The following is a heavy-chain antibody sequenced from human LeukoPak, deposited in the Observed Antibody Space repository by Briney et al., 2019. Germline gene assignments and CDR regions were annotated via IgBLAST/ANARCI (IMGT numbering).Heavy chain of an antibody. CDR1: EFTFSDDY. CDR3: ATYDNWVAGDV. Sequence: GGSLRLSCAASEFTFSDDYMSGRRQAPGKRPEWVANIKKDGSEEHYVDSVKGRFTVSRDNAKNSLFLQMNSLRVEDTAVYYCATYDNWVAGDVWGQGTTVSVSS. V-gene: IGHV3-7*01. CDR2: IKKDGSEE. D-gene: IGHD1-20*01. J-gene: IGHJ6*02.